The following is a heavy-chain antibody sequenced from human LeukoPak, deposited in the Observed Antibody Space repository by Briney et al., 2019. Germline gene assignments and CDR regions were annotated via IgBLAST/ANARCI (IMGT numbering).Heavy chain of an antibody. CDR2: INHSGGT. J-gene: IGHJ4*02. CDR1: GGSFSGSY. Sequence: SETLSLTCAVYGGSFSGSYWNWIRQPPGKGLEWIGEINHSGGTNYNPSLKSRVTISVDTSKKQFSLKLSSVTAADTAVYYCARGVDYYGVWGQGTLVTVSS. D-gene: IGHD3-10*01. V-gene: IGHV4-34*01. CDR3: ARGVDYYGV.